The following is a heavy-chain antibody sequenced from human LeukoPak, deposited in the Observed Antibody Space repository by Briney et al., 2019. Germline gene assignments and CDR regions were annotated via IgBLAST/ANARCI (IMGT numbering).Heavy chain of an antibody. Sequence: PGRSLRLSCAASGFTFSHYAMHWVRQAPGKGLEWVAVISYDGSNKYYADSVKGRFTISRDNSKNTLYLQMNSLRAEDTAVYYCARGVTTVTNLRPHWYFDLWGRGTLVTVSS. CDR1: GFTFSHYA. V-gene: IGHV3-30-3*01. CDR2: ISYDGSNK. J-gene: IGHJ2*01. D-gene: IGHD4-17*01. CDR3: ARGVTTVTNLRPHWYFDL.